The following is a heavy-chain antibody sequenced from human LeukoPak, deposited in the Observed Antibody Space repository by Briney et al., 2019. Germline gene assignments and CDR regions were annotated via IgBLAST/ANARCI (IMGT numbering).Heavy chain of an antibody. Sequence: GSGPTLVKPTQTLTLTCTSYGFSLSTSGVGMGWIRQPPGKALEWPALIYWNDDQRYRPSLKSRLTITKDTSKNHVVLTMTNMDPVDTATYYCARSSGSYGESEYNWFDTWGQGTLVTVSS. CDR2: IYWNDDQ. CDR3: ARSSGSYGESEYNWFDT. V-gene: IGHV2-5*01. CDR1: GFSLSTSGVG. J-gene: IGHJ5*02. D-gene: IGHD1-26*01.